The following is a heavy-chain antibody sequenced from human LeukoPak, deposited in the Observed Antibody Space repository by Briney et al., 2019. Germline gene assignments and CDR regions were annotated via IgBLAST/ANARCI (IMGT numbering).Heavy chain of an antibody. Sequence: SETLSLTCTISGGSISNYYWSWIRQPPGKGLEWIAYVYYSGSTSYSPSLKSRVSISVDASKNQFSLKLSSVTAAGTAVYYCARHGGIAYYYGMDVWGQGTTVTVSS. CDR2: VYYSGST. J-gene: IGHJ6*02. V-gene: IGHV4-59*08. CDR3: ARHGGIAYYYGMDV. D-gene: IGHD6-13*01. CDR1: GGSISNYY.